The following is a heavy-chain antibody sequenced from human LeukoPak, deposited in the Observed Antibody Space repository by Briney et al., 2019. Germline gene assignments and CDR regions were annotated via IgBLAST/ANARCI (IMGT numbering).Heavy chain of an antibody. CDR3: ARGPHNYDILTGYYIFPQISYYYYGMDV. Sequence: ASVTVSCKASGYTFTSYDINWVRQAAGQGLEWMGWMNPNSGNTVYAQKFQGRVTMTRNTSISTAYMELSSLRSEDTAVYYCARGPHNYDILTGYYIFPQISYYYYGMDVWGQGTTVTVSS. CDR2: MNPNSGNT. D-gene: IGHD3-9*01. V-gene: IGHV1-8*01. J-gene: IGHJ6*02. CDR1: GYTFTSYD.